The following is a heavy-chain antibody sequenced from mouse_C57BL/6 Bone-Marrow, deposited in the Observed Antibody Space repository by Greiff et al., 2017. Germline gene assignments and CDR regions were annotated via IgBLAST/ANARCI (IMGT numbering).Heavy chain of an antibody. D-gene: IGHD1-1*01. CDR2: IYPCDGST. Sequence: VQLQQPGAELVKPGASVKLSCKASGYTFTSYDINWVKQRPGQGLEWIGWIYPCDGSTKYNEKFKGKATLTVDTSSSTAYMELHSLTSEDSAVSFGERLECDGSSGDWYFDVWGTGTTVTVSS. CDR3: ERLECDGSSGDWYFDV. V-gene: IGHV1-85*01. J-gene: IGHJ1*03. CDR1: GYTFTSYD.